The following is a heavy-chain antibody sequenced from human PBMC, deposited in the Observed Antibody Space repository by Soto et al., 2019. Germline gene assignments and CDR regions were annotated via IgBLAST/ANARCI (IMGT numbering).Heavy chain of an antibody. D-gene: IGHD1-26*01. CDR3: ARGRGLYNSGRSQLDS. CDR1: GDSFSKYT. Sequence: SVKVSCKASGDSFSKYTVNWVRQAPRQGLEWMGGIIPRFGTTNYAPTLQDRVTITADESMNTVYMELSSLRSEDTALYYCARGRGLYNSGRSQLDSWGQGTLVTVSS. CDR2: IIPRFGTT. J-gene: IGHJ4*02. V-gene: IGHV1-69*13.